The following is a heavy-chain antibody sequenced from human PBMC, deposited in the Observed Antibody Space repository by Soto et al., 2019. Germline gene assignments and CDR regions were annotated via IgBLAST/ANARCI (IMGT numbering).Heavy chain of an antibody. V-gene: IGHV1-69*01. J-gene: IGHJ6*02. CDR2: IIPIFGTA. Sequence: QVQLVQFGAEVKKPGSSVKVSCKASGGTFSSYAISWVRQAPGQGLEWMGGIIPIFGTANYAQKFQGRVTITADESTSTAYMELSSLRSEDTAVYYCARSARTNWNDDVEYFYFGMDVWGQGTTVTVSS. CDR1: GGTFSSYA. D-gene: IGHD1-1*01. CDR3: ARSARTNWNDDVEYFYFGMDV.